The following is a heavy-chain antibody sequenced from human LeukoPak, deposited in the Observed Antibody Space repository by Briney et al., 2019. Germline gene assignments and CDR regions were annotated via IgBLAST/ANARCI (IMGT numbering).Heavy chain of an antibody. J-gene: IGHJ6*02. V-gene: IGHV3-30-3*01. CDR1: GFTFSSYA. D-gene: IGHD2-2*01. CDR3: VRDNFDCSSTSCYGYYYYGMDV. Sequence: GGSLRLSCAASGFTFSSYAMHWVRQAPGKGLEWVAVISYDGSNKYYADSVKGRFTISRDNSKNTLYLQMNSLRAEDTAVYYCVRDNFDCSSTSCYGYYYYGMDVWGQGTTVTVSS. CDR2: ISYDGSNK.